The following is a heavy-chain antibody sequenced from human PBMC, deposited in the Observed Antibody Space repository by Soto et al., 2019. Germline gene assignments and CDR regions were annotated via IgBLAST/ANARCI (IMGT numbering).Heavy chain of an antibody. CDR3: ARARATIAAAAIFDC. V-gene: IGHV4-4*02. CDR2: VYRTGST. CDR1: GGSISTSNW. J-gene: IGHJ4*02. Sequence: QVQLQESGPGLVKPSGTLSLTCAVSGGSISTSNWWSWVRQPPGKGLEWIGEVYRTGSTNYNPSLQSRLTISVDKSKTQFPLKLSSATAAATAVYYCARARATIAAAAIFDCWGQGTLVTVSS. D-gene: IGHD6-13*01.